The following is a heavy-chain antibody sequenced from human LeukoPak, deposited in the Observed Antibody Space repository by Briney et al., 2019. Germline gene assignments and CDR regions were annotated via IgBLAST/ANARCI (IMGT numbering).Heavy chain of an antibody. Sequence: ASVKVSCKASGYTFTSYDINWVRQATGQGREWMGWMNPNSGNTGYAQKFQGRVTITRNTSISTAYMELSSLRSEDTDVYYCARAYYDFWSGYYDYYYYYYMDVWGKGTTVTVSS. CDR1: GYTFTSYD. V-gene: IGHV1-8*03. D-gene: IGHD3-3*01. CDR3: ARAYYDFWSGYYDYYYYYYMDV. J-gene: IGHJ6*03. CDR2: MNPNSGNT.